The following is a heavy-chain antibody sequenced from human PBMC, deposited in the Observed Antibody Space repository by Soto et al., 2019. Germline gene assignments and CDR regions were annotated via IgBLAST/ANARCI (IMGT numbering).Heavy chain of an antibody. D-gene: IGHD3-3*01. CDR3: ARGGRYYDFWSGFAATPNWFDP. J-gene: IGHJ5*02. CDR1: GFTFSSYG. Sequence: QVQLVESGGGVVQPGRSLRLSCAASGFTFSSYGMHWVRQAPGKGLEWVAVIWYDGSNKYYADSVKGRFTISRDNSKNTLYLQMNSLRAEDTAVYYCARGGRYYDFWSGFAATPNWFDPWGQGTLVTVSS. V-gene: IGHV3-33*01. CDR2: IWYDGSNK.